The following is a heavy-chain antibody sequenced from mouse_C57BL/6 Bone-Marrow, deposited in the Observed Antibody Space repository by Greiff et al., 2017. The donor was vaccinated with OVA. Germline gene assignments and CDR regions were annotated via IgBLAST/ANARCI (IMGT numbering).Heavy chain of an antibody. J-gene: IGHJ3*01. CDR3: ARDGYYLSWFAD. Sequence: QVQLQQPGAELVMPGASVKLSCKASGYTFTSYWMHWVKQRPGQGLEWIGEIDPSDSYPNYNQKFKGKSTLTVDKTSSTAYMQLSSLTSEDSAVYDCARDGYYLSWFADWGKGTLVTVAA. CDR1: GYTFTSYW. D-gene: IGHD2-3*01. V-gene: IGHV1-69*01. CDR2: IDPSDSYP.